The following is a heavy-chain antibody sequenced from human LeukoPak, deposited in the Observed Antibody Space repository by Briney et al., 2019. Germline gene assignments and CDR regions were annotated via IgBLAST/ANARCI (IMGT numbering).Heavy chain of an antibody. Sequence: ASVKVSCKASGYNFRSFGISWVRQAPGRGLEWMGWMSTYNGNTNYAQKLQGRVTMTTDTSTSTAYMELRSLRSDDTAVYYCARVEYSSGWYDSSRRGEFDYWGQGTLVTVSS. D-gene: IGHD6-19*01. CDR2: MSTYNGNT. CDR1: GYNFRSFG. V-gene: IGHV1-18*01. J-gene: IGHJ4*02. CDR3: ARVEYSSGWYDSSRRGEFDY.